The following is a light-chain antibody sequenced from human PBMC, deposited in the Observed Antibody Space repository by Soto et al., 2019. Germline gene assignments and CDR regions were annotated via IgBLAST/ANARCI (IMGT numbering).Light chain of an antibody. CDR3: AAWDDSLSGWV. V-gene: IGLV1-47*01. J-gene: IGLJ3*02. CDR1: SSNIGSTH. CDR2: RSD. Sequence: QSVLTQPPSASGTPGQRVTISCSGSSSNIGSTHVYWFQQLPGTAPKLLVYRSDQRPSGVPDRFSGSKSDTSASLAISGLRSEDEANYYCAAWDDSLSGWVFGGGTQLPS.